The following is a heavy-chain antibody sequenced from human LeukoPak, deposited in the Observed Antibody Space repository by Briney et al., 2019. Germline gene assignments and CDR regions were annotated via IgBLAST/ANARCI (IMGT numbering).Heavy chain of an antibody. CDR2: INPSGGST. Sequence: ASVKVSCKASGYTFTTYYMNWVRQAPGQGLEWMGIINPSGGSTSYAQKFQGRVTMTRDTSTSTVYMELSSLRSEDTAVYYCARGLPRELHDYYDSSGYPDAFDIWGQGTMVTVSS. D-gene: IGHD3-22*01. V-gene: IGHV1-46*01. J-gene: IGHJ3*02. CDR1: GYTFTTYY. CDR3: ARGLPRELHDYYDSSGYPDAFDI.